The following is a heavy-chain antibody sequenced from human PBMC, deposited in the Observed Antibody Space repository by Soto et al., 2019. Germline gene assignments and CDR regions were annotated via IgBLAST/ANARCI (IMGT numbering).Heavy chain of an antibody. CDR2: ISYDGSNK. J-gene: IGHJ4*02. CDR3: ARDYKPYSGSWGGPDY. D-gene: IGHD1-26*01. V-gene: IGHV3-30-3*01. CDR1: GFTFSSYA. Sequence: GGSLRLSCAASGFTFSSYAMHWVRQAPGKGLEWVAVISYDGSNKYYADSVKGRFTISRDNSKNTLYLQMNSLRAEDTAVYYCARDYKPYSGSWGGPDYWGQGTLVTVSS.